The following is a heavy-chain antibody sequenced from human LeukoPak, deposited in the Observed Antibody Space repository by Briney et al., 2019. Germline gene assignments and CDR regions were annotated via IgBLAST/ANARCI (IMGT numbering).Heavy chain of an antibody. CDR3: AKGARFLEWPLDY. J-gene: IGHJ4*02. CDR1: GFTFSSYA. CDR2: ISGSCGRT. V-gene: IGHV3-23*01. D-gene: IGHD3-3*01. Sequence: GGSLRLSCAASGFTFSSYAMSWVRQAPGKGLEWVSAISGSCGRTYYADSVKGRFTISRDNSKNTLYLQMNSLRADDTAVYDCAKGARFLEWPLDYWGQGTLVTVSS.